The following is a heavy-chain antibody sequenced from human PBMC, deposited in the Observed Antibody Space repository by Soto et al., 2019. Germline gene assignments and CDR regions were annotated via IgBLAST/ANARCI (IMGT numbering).Heavy chain of an antibody. J-gene: IGHJ4*02. Sequence: EVQLLESGGGLVQPGGSLRLSCAASGFTFSSYAMSWVRQAPGKGLEWVSAISGSGGSTYYADSVKGRFTISRDNSKNTLYLQMNSLRAEDTAVYSCAKSKGHYGDSLLDYWGQGTLVTVSS. CDR1: GFTFSSYA. V-gene: IGHV3-23*01. CDR2: ISGSGGST. CDR3: AKSKGHYGDSLLDY. D-gene: IGHD4-17*01.